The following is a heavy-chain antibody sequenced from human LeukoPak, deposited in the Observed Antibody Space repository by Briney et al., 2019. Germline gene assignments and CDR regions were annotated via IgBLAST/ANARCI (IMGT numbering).Heavy chain of an antibody. CDR1: GGSISSGGYS. CDR2: IYHSGST. D-gene: IGHD3-3*01. V-gene: IGHV4-30-2*01. CDR3: ARGNYDFWSGPSNWFDP. J-gene: IGHJ5*02. Sequence: SETLSLTCAVSGGSISSGGYSWSWIRQPPGQGLEWIGYIYHSGSTYYNPSLKSRVTISVDRSKNQFSLKLSSVTAADTAVYYCARGNYDFWSGPSNWFDPWGQGTLVTVSS.